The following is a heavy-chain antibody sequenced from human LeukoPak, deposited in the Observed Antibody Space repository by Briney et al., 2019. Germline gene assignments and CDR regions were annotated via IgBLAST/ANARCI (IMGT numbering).Heavy chain of an antibody. CDR2: ISWNSGSI. J-gene: IGHJ4*02. Sequence: GRSLRLSCAASGFTFNDYAMHWVRQAPGQGLEWVSGISWNSGSIGYADSVKGRFTISRDNAKNSLYLQMNSLRAEDTALYYCAKGHSSSWYRDFYDYWGREPWSPSPQ. V-gene: IGHV3-9*01. CDR1: GFTFNDYA. CDR3: AKGHSSSWYRDFYDY. D-gene: IGHD6-13*01.